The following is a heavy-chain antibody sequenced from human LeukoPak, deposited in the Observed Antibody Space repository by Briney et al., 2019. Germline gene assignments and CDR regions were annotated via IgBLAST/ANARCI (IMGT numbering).Heavy chain of an antibody. D-gene: IGHD5-18*01. V-gene: IGHV4-59*01. Sequence: KPSETLSLTCTVSGGSISSYYWSWIRQPPGKGLVWIGYIYYSGSTNYNPSVKSRFTISVDTSKNQFSLKLSSVTAADTAVYYCARSAREYSYGPYTWFDPWGQGTLVTVSS. CDR3: ARSAREYSYGPYTWFDP. J-gene: IGHJ5*02. CDR1: GGSISSYY. CDR2: IYYSGST.